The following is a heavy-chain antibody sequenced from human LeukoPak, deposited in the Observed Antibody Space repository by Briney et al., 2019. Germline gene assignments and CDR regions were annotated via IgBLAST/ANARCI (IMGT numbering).Heavy chain of an antibody. CDR2: MNPNSGNT. V-gene: IGHV1-8*01. D-gene: IGHD3-3*01. Sequence: ASVKVSCKASGYTFTSYDINWVRQATGQGLEWMGWMNPNSGNTGYAQKFQGRVTMTRNTSISTAYMEPSSLRSEDTAVYYCARAETLYDFWSGYYDYYYYGMDVWGQGTTVTVSS. CDR3: ARAETLYDFWSGYYDYYYYGMDV. CDR1: GYTFTSYD. J-gene: IGHJ6*02.